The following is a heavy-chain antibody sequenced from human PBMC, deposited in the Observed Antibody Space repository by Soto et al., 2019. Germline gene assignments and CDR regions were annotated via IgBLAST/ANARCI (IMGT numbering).Heavy chain of an antibody. CDR1: GGSFSGYY. CDR2: INHSGST. V-gene: IGHV4-34*01. CDR3: ARNGHLSDFWSGYYSVAPNWFDP. D-gene: IGHD3-3*01. J-gene: IGHJ5*02. Sequence: SETLSLTCAVYGGSFSGYYWSWIRQRPGKGLEWIGEINHSGSTNYNPSLKSRVTISVDTSKNQFSLKLSSVTAADTAVYYCARNGHLSDFWSGYYSVAPNWFDPWGQGTLVTVSS.